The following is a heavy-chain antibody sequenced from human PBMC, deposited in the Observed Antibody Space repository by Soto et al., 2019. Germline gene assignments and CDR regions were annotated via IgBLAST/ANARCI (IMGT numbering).Heavy chain of an antibody. D-gene: IGHD5-18*01. CDR1: GYTFTSYG. V-gene: IGHV1-18*01. CDR3: AVAKPGYSYGYDLSAIGFALYYYYGMDV. CDR2: ISAYNGNA. J-gene: IGHJ6*02. Sequence: ASVKVSCKSSGYTFTSYGISWVRQAPGQGLEWMGWISAYNGNANYAQKFQGRVTITADESTSTAYMELSSLRSEDTAVYYCAVAKPGYSYGYDLSAIGFALYYYYGMDVWGQGTTVTVSS.